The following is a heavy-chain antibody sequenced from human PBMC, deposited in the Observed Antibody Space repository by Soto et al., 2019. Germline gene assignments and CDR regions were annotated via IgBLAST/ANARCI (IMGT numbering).Heavy chain of an antibody. CDR3: AKVSRKGSAIDFDY. CDR1: GYTFSNYD. CDR2: VNPNNGDT. D-gene: IGHD3-10*01. J-gene: IGHJ4*02. V-gene: IGHV1-8*01. Sequence: QVQLVQSGAELKKPGASVKVSCKASGYTFSNYDMNWVRQATGQGPEWIGWVNPNNGDTGYAQKSQGRVNLTTVISTTTAYMELTSLRSEDTAIYYCAKVSRKGSAIDFDYWGQGTLITVSS.